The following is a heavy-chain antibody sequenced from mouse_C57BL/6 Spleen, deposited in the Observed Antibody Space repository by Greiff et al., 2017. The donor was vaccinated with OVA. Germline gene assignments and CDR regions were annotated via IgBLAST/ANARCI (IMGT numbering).Heavy chain of an antibody. CDR2: IYPRDGSP. D-gene: IGHD2-5*01. Sequence: VQLQQSGPELVKPGASVKLSCKASGYTFTSYDINWVKQRPGQGLEWIGWIYPRDGSPKYNEKFKGKATLTVDTSSSTAYMELHSLTSEDSAVYFCARKRSNYDGFAYWGQGTLVTVSA. J-gene: IGHJ3*01. V-gene: IGHV1-85*01. CDR3: ARKRSNYDGFAY. CDR1: GYTFTSYD.